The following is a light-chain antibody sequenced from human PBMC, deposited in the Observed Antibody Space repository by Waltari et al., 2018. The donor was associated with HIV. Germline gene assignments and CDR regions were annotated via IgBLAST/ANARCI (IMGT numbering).Light chain of an antibody. CDR3: QQYDVWPLT. V-gene: IGKV3-15*01. CDR2: GAS. CDR1: QSVGLN. Sequence: DILLTQPPATLSVSPGVRGTLSCRASQSVGLNLAWYQQRPGQPPRLLVYGASTRASDVSTRFSASGSGTEFTLTITSVRSEDFATYFCQQYDVWPLTFGGGTNVDLK. J-gene: IGKJ4*01.